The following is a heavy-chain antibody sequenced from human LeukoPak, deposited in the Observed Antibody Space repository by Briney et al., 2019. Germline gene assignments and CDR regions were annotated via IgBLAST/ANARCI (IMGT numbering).Heavy chain of an antibody. V-gene: IGHV5-51*01. J-gene: IGHJ4*02. CDR2: IYPGDSDT. CDR1: GYSFTSYW. D-gene: IGHD3-22*01. CDR3: ARMSRFYYYDSSGYFDY. Sequence: GESLKISCKGSGYSFTSYWIGWVRQMPGKGLEWMGIIYPGDSDTRCSPSFQGQVTISADKSISTAYLQWSSLKASDTAMYYCARMSRFYYYDSSGYFDYWGQGTLVTVSS.